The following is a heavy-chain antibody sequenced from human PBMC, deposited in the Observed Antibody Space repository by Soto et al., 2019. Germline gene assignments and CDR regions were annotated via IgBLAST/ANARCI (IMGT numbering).Heavy chain of an antibody. D-gene: IGHD2-15*01. CDR1: GGTFSSYA. CDR2: IIPIFGTA. V-gene: IGHV1-69*01. J-gene: IGHJ4*02. Sequence: QVQLVQSGAEVKKPGSSAKVSCKASGGTFSSYAISWVRQAPGQGLEWMGGIIPIFGTANYAQKFQGRVTITADQSTSTAYMELSSLRSEYTAVYYCARTHCCGGSCYSNFDYWGQGSLVTVSS. CDR3: ARTHCCGGSCYSNFDY.